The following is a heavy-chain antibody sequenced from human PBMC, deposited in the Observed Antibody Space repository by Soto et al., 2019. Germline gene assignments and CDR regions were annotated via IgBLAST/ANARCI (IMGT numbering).Heavy chain of an antibody. J-gene: IGHJ4*02. Sequence: SQTLSLTCAISWGSVSSNSDAWNWIRHSPSRGLEWLGRTYYRSKWYNDYAVSVKSRITISPDTSKNQFSLQLRSVTPEDTAVYYCARQWGGGVDYWGQGTLVTAPQ. CDR3: ARQWGGGVDY. CDR1: WGSVSSNSDA. V-gene: IGHV6-1*01. D-gene: IGHD6-19*01. CDR2: TYYRSKWYN.